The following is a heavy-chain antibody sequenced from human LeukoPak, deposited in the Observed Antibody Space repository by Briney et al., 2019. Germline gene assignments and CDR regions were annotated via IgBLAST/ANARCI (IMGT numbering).Heavy chain of an antibody. CDR3: ARDRYCSGGSCYSTRGDAFDI. CDR1: GGTFSSYA. D-gene: IGHD2-15*01. V-gene: IGHV1-69*06. Sequence: SVKVSCKASGGTFSSYAISWVRQAPGQGLEWMGGIIPIFGTANYAQKFQGRVTITADKSTSTAYMELSSLRSEDTAVYYCARDRYCSGGSCYSTRGDAFDIWGQGTKVTVSS. J-gene: IGHJ3*02. CDR2: IIPIFGTA.